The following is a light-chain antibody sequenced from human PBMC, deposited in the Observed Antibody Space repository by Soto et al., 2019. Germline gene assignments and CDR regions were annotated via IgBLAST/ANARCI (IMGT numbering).Light chain of an antibody. CDR1: QSVSSN. J-gene: IGKJ1*01. V-gene: IGKV3-20*01. CDR2: GAS. CDR3: QQYGSSGT. Sequence: EMMLTQSPVTLSLAPVERASLSFISRQSVSSNLAWYQQKPGQAPRLLIYGASNRATGIPDRFSGSGSGTDFTLTISRLEPEDFAVYYCQQYGSSGTSGQGTTVDIK.